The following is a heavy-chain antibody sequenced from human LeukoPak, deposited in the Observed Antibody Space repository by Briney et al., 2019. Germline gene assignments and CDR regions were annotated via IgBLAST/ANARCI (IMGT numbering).Heavy chain of an antibody. CDR3: ISYGYNLLEYSQH. V-gene: IGHV3-15*07. J-gene: IGHJ1*01. CDR2: IKSKTDGGTT. Sequence: PGGSLRLSCAASGFIFTNAWMSWVRQAPGKGLEWVGCIKSKTDGGTTDYAAPVKGRFTVSRDDSKSKLYLQMNSLKTEDTAMYYCISYGYNLLEYSQHWGQGTLVTVSS. D-gene: IGHD5-24*01. CDR1: GFIFTNAW.